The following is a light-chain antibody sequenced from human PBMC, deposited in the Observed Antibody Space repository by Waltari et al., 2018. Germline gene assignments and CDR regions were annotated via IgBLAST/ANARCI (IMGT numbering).Light chain of an antibody. CDR1: QSLLDTSNNKNY. CDR2: WAS. CDR3: QQYSGSPLT. V-gene: IGKV4-1*01. J-gene: IGKJ4*01. Sequence: DIVLTQSPDSLAVSLGERATINCKSSQSLLDTSNNKNYLAWYRQKPGQPPQLLFYWASTRNSGVPGRPSGGGSGSDFTLTISGLQADDVAVYYCQQYSGSPLTFGGGTKVEIE.